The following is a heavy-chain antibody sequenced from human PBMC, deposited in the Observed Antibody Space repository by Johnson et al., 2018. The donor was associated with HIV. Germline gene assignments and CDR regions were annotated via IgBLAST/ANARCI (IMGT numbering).Heavy chain of an antibody. CDR2: ISNDGSNK. J-gene: IGHJ3*02. V-gene: IGHV3-30*03. CDR3: ARDGTTGPSGDAFDI. Sequence: QVQLVESGGGLVKPGGSLRLSCAASGFTVSSNYMSWVRQAPGKGLEWVAFISNDGSNKYYADSVKGRFTISRDNSKNTLFLQMNSLRAEDTALYYCARDGTTGPSGDAFDIWGQGTMVTVSS. D-gene: IGHD4-17*01. CDR1: GFTVSSNY.